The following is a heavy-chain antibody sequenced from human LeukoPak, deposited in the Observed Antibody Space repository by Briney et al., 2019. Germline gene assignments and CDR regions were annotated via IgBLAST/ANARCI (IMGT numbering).Heavy chain of an antibody. CDR2: ISAYNGNT. CDR1: GYTFTSYG. J-gene: IGHJ6*02. V-gene: IGHV1-18*01. Sequence: ASVKVSCKASGYTFTSYGISWVRQAPGQGLEWMGWISAYNGNTNYARKLQGRVTMTTDTSTSTAYMELRSLRSDDTAVYYCARSEETPPYYYYYGMDVWGQGTTVTVSS. CDR3: ARSEETPPYYYYYGMDV.